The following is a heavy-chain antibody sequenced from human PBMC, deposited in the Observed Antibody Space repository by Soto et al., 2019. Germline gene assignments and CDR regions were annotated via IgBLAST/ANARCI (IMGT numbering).Heavy chain of an antibody. J-gene: IGHJ4*02. CDR2: ISGSGGST. CDR1: GFTFSSYA. Sequence: GGSLRLSCAASGFTFSSYAMSWVRQAPGKGLEWVSAISGSGGSTYYADSVKGRFTISRDNSKNTLYLQMNSLRAKDTAVYYCAKGDIVVVVAATLLDYWGQGTLVTVSS. CDR3: AKGDIVVVVAATLLDY. D-gene: IGHD2-15*01. V-gene: IGHV3-23*01.